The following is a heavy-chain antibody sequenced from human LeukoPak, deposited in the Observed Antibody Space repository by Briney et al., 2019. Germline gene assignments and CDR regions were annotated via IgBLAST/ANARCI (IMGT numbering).Heavy chain of an antibody. J-gene: IGHJ4*02. Sequence: GGSLRLSCVGSGFTFRSHAMSWVRQAPEKGLEFVSGIYENGGTTYYADSVKGRFSISRDNSKNTLYLQMNSLRAEDTAVYYCAKDPYQYDILTGYYLWGQGTLVTVSS. CDR1: GFTFRSHA. V-gene: IGHV3-23*01. CDR2: IYENGGTT. CDR3: AKDPYQYDILTGYYL. D-gene: IGHD3-9*01.